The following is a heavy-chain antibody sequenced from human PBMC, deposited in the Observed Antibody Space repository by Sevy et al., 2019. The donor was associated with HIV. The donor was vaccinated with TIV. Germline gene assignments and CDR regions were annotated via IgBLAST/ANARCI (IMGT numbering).Heavy chain of an antibody. Sequence: GGSLRLSCAASGFTFSSYAMSWVRQAPGKGLEWVSAISGSGGSTYYADSVKGRFTISRDNSKNTLYLQMNSLRAEDTAVYYCAKDISDPYDNNWFDPGAREPWSPSPQ. V-gene: IGHV3-23*01. CDR2: ISGSGGST. CDR1: GFTFSSYA. CDR3: AKDISDPYDNNWFDP. D-gene: IGHD3-16*01. J-gene: IGHJ5*02.